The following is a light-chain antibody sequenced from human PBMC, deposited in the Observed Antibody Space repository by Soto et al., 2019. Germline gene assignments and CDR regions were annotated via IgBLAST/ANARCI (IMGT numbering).Light chain of an antibody. V-gene: IGLV2-23*03. CDR2: EGS. CDR1: SSDVGSYNL. J-gene: IGLJ2*01. Sequence: QSVLTQPASVSGSPGQSITISCTGTSSDVGSYNLVSWYQQHPGKAPNLMIYEGSKRPSGVSNRFSGSKSGNTASLTISGLQAEDEDDYYCCSYAGSSTFVVFGGGTKVTVL. CDR3: CSYAGSSTFVV.